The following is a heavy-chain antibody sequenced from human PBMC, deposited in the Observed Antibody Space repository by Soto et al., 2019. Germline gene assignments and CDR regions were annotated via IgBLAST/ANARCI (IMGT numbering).Heavy chain of an antibody. J-gene: IGHJ5*02. Sequence: SETLSLTCTVSGGSISSYYWSWIRQPPGKGLEWIGYIYYSGSTNYNPSLKSRVTISVDTSKNQFSLKLSSVAAADTAVYYCARGAYNILTGPARYWFDPWRQGTLVTVSS. CDR3: ARGAYNILTGPARYWFDP. D-gene: IGHD3-9*01. V-gene: IGHV4-59*01. CDR2: IYYSGST. CDR1: GGSISSYY.